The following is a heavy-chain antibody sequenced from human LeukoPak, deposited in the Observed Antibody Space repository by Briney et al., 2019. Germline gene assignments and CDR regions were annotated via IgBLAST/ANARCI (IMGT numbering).Heavy chain of an antibody. CDR2: IYYSGST. Sequence: SETLSLTCTVSGGSISPYYWSWIRQPPGKGLEWIGYIYYSGSTNYNPSLKSRVTISVDTSKNQFSLQLDSVTPEDTAVYYCARDGNWRLDLWGQGTLVTVSS. V-gene: IGHV4-59*12. CDR1: GGSISPYY. CDR3: ARDGNWRLDL. J-gene: IGHJ5*02. D-gene: IGHD1-1*01.